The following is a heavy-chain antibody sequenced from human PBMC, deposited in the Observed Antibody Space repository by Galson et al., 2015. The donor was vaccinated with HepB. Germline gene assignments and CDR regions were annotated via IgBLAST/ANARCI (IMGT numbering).Heavy chain of an antibody. D-gene: IGHD3-10*01. CDR1: GYTFTGYY. V-gene: IGHV1-2*06. CDR2: INPNSGGT. J-gene: IGHJ4*02. CDR3: ARARWDYYGSGSYDILGY. Sequence: SVKVSCKASGYTFTGYYMHWVRQAPGQGLEWMGRINPNSGGTNYAQKFQGRVTMTRDTSISTAYMELSRLRSDDTAVYYCARARWDYYGSGSYDILGYWGQGTLVTVSS.